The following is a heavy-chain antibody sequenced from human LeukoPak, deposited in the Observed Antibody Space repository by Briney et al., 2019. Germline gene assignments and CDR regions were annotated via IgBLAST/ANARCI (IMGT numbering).Heavy chain of an antibody. CDR2: ISSDGGST. V-gene: IGHV3-64*01. Sequence: GGSLRLSCAASGFPFSTYTMYWVRQAPGKGLEYVSTISSDGGSTYYANSVKGRFTISRDNSKNTLYLQMGSLSAEDMAVYYCARGDSSSWTDRFDYWGQGTLVTVSS. CDR1: GFPFSTYT. J-gene: IGHJ4*02. CDR3: ARGDSSSWTDRFDY. D-gene: IGHD6-13*01.